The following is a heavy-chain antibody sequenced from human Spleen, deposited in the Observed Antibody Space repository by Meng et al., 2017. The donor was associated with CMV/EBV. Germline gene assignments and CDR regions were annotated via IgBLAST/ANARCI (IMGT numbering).Heavy chain of an antibody. J-gene: IGHJ4*02. Sequence: SGGSVSSGSYYWSWIRQPPGKGLEWIGYIYYSGSTNYNPSLKSRVTISVDTSKNQFSLKLSSVTAADTAVYYCARAATKGNSALFDYWGQGTLVTVSS. D-gene: IGHD1-7*01. CDR1: GGSVSSGSYY. CDR2: IYYSGST. V-gene: IGHV4-61*01. CDR3: ARAATKGNSALFDY.